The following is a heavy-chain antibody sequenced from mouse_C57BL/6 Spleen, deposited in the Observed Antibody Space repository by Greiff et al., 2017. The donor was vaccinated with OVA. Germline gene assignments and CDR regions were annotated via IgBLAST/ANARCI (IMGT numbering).Heavy chain of an antibody. V-gene: IGHV1-54*01. CDR1: GYAFTNYL. CDR2: INPGSGGT. J-gene: IGHJ2*01. Sequence: VQLQQSGAELVRPGTSVKVSCKASGYAFTNYLIEWVKQRPGQGLEWIGVINPGSGGTNYNEKFKGKATLTADKSSSTAYMQLSSLTSEDSAVYFCARGGANSYYFDYWGQGTTLTVSS. CDR3: ARGGANSYYFDY.